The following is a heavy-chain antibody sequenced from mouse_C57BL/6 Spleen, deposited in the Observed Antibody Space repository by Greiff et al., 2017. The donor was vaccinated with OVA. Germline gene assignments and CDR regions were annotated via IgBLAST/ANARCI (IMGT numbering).Heavy chain of an antibody. CDR2: ISYDGSN. CDR3: ARGVYYDLSMDY. V-gene: IGHV3-6*01. CDR1: GYSITSGYY. D-gene: IGHD2-4*01. Sequence: DVKLQESGPGLVKPSQSLSLTCSVTGYSITSGYYWNWIRQFPGNKLEWMGYISYDGSNNYNPSLKNRISITRDTSKNQFFLKLNSVTTEDTATYYCARGVYYDLSMDYWGQGTSVTVSS. J-gene: IGHJ4*01.